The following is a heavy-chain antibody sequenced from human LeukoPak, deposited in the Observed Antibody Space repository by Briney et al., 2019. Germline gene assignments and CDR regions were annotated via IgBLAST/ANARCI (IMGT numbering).Heavy chain of an antibody. Sequence: PSQTLSLTCTVSRGSFSSGGYYWHWIRHRPGTGLEWLGYIYYSGSTYYNPSLKSRITISRDTSKNQISLRLLSVTAADTAVYYGARAFGSGRSYLTSSYGIVCWGQGATVTVS. J-gene: IGHJ6*02. D-gene: IGHD3-10*01. CDR2: IYYSGST. V-gene: IGHV4-31*03. CDR1: RGSFSSGGYY. CDR3: ARAFGSGRSYLTSSYGIVC.